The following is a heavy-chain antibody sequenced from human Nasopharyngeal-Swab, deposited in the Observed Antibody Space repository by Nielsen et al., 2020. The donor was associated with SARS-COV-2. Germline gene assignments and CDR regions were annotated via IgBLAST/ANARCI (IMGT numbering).Heavy chain of an antibody. CDR1: GFTFSIYA. V-gene: IGHV3-64D*08. Sequence: GESLKISCSASGFTFSIYAMHWVRQAPGKVLEYVSTINDYEDRLYYADSVKGRFTISRDNSKNTLYLQMSSLRTEDTAVYWCVKDLRGKYAFEIWGQGTMVTVSS. J-gene: IGHJ3*02. CDR3: VKDLRGKYAFEI. CDR2: INDYEDRL. D-gene: IGHD3-16*01.